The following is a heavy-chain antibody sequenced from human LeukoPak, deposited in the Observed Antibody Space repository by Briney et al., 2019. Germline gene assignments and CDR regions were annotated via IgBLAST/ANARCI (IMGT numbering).Heavy chain of an antibody. CDR2: IYHSGST. D-gene: IGHD3/OR15-3a*01. V-gene: IGHV4-4*02. J-gene: IGHJ6*02. Sequence: SGTLSLTCAVSGGSISSSNWWRWVRPPPGKGLEWSGEIYHSGSTNYNPSLKSRVTISVDRSENQFSLKLSSVTAADTAVYYCARWTNPGYYYYGMDVWGQGTTVTVSS. CDR1: GGSISSSNW. CDR3: ARWTNPGYYYYGMDV.